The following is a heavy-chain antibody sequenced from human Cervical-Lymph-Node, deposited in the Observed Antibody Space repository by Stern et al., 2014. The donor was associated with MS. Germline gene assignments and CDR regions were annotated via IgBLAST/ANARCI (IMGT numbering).Heavy chain of an antibody. CDR1: GASVSSSGYY. CDR3: ARGATINDFDF. D-gene: IGHD5-12*01. J-gene: IGHJ4*02. Sequence: DQLVESGPGLVKPSQTVSLTCTVSGASVSSSGYYWSWIRQHPGKGLEWIGYIYYTGSTYYNPSLKSRVSISVDTSKNRFSLRLSSVTAADTAVYFCARGATINDFDFWGQGTLVTVSS. CDR2: IYYTGST. V-gene: IGHV4-31*03.